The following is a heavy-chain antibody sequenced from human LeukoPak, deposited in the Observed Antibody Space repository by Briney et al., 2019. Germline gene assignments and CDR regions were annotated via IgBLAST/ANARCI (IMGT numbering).Heavy chain of an antibody. CDR1: GFTFSSYW. CDR3: ARGSATAGLDY. Sequence: GGSLRLSCAASGFTFSSYWMSWVRQAPGKGLEWVANIKQDGSEKYYVDSVKGRFTTSRDNAKNSLYLQMNSLRAGDTAVYYCARGSATAGLDYWGQGTLVTVSS. V-gene: IGHV3-7*01. CDR2: IKQDGSEK. J-gene: IGHJ4*02. D-gene: IGHD2-15*01.